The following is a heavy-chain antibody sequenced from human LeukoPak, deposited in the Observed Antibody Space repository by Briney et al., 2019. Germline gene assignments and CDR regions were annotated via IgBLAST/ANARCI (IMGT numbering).Heavy chain of an antibody. Sequence: GGSLRLSCAASGFMFSTYFMSWVRQAPGKGLEWVANIKEDGSEQNYVDSVRGRFTISRDNTKNSLYLEMNSLRTEDTAVYYCAKTGYSGSAYGTWYFDYWGQGTLVSVSS. D-gene: IGHD5-12*01. CDR2: IKEDGSEQ. CDR1: GFMFSTYF. CDR3: AKTGYSGSAYGTWYFDY. V-gene: IGHV3-7*01. J-gene: IGHJ4*02.